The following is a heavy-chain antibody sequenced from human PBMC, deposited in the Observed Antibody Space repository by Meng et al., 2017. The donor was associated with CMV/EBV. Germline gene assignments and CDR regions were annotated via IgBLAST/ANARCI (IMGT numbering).Heavy chain of an antibody. CDR1: GYTFTSYG. Sequence: ASVKVSCKASGYTFTSYGISWVRQAPGQGLAWMGWISAYNGNTNYAQKLQGRVTMTTDTSTSTAYMELRSLRSDDTAVYYCTREYCSGGSCSPIDYWGQGTLVTVSS. D-gene: IGHD2-15*01. CDR2: ISAYNGNT. V-gene: IGHV1-18*01. J-gene: IGHJ4*02. CDR3: TREYCSGGSCSPIDY.